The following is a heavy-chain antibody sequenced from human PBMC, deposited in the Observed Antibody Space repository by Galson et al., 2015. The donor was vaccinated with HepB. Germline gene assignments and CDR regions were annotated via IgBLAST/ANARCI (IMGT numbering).Heavy chain of an antibody. CDR2: ISSSSSYI. V-gene: IGHV3-21*01. CDR3: ASLPRARLVAAAFDI. CDR1: GFTFSSYS. Sequence: SLRLSCAASGFTFSSYSMNWVRQAPGKGLEWVSSISSSSSYIYYADSVKGRFTISRDNAKNSLYLQMNSLRAEDTAVYYCASLPRARLVAAAFDIWGQGTMVTVSS. D-gene: IGHD2-15*01. J-gene: IGHJ3*02.